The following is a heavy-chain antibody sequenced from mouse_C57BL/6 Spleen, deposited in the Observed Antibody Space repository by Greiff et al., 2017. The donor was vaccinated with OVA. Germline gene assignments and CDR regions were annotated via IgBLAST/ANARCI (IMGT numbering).Heavy chain of an antibody. J-gene: IGHJ2*01. V-gene: IGHV10-1*01. CDR1: GFSFNTYA. Sequence: EVKLVESGGGLVQPKGSLKLSCAASGFSFNTYAMNWVRQAPGKGLEWVARIRSKSNNYATYYADSVKDRFTISRDDSESMLYLQMNNLKTEDTAMDYCVRGGREDYFDYWGQGTTLTVSS. CDR2: IRSKSNNYAT. CDR3: VRGGREDYFDY. D-gene: IGHD3-3*01.